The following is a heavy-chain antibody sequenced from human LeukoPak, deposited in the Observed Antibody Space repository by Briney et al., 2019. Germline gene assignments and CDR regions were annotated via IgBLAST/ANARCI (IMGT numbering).Heavy chain of an antibody. CDR2: IGTAGDT. CDR1: GFTFSSYD. J-gene: IGHJ4*02. V-gene: IGHV3-13*01. CDR3: ARNLRRFFVRGVIRAVDH. D-gene: IGHD3-10*01. Sequence: GSLRLSCAASGFTFSSYDMHWVRQATGKGLEWVSAIGTAGDTYYPGSVKGRFTISRDNAKNSLYLQMNSLRDEDTAVYYCARNLRRFFVRGVIRAVDHWGQGTLVTVSS.